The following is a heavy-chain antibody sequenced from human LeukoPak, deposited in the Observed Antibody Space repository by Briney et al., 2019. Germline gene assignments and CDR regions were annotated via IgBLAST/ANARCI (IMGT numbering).Heavy chain of an antibody. D-gene: IGHD3-10*01. Sequence: PSETLSLTCTVSGGSISSYYWSWIRQPPGKGLEWIGEINHSGSTNYNPSLKSRVTISVDTSKNQFSLKLSSVTAADTAVYYCARDAKEQRSYYDYWGQGTLVTVSS. CDR1: GGSISSYY. V-gene: IGHV4-34*01. CDR3: ARDAKEQRSYYDY. CDR2: INHSGST. J-gene: IGHJ4*02.